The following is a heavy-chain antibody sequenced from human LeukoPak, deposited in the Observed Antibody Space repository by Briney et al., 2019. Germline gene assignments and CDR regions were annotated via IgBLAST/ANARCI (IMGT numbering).Heavy chain of an antibody. Sequence: GSLRLSCAASGFTFNRHALGWVRQAPGKGLEWVSSVSGSGSSTYYAGSVKGRFTISRDNSKNTLYLQMNSLRAEDTAMYYCAKDPSSGWPYYFEYWGQGTLVTVSS. CDR1: GFTFNRHA. CDR3: AKDPSSGWPYYFEY. V-gene: IGHV3-23*01. CDR2: VSGSGSST. D-gene: IGHD6-25*01. J-gene: IGHJ4*02.